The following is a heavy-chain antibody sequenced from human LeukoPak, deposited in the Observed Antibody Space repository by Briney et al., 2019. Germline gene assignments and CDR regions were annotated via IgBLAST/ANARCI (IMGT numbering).Heavy chain of an antibody. Sequence: SETLSLTCAVSGGSISSNNWWGWVRQHPGKGLEWIGYIYYSGSTYYNPSLKSRVTISVDTSKNQFSLKLSSVTAADTAVYYCASWSRYYDILTGYSHWGQGTLVTVSS. CDR3: ASWSRYYDILTGYSH. J-gene: IGHJ4*02. D-gene: IGHD3-9*01. V-gene: IGHV4-31*11. CDR2: IYYSGST. CDR1: GGSISSNNW.